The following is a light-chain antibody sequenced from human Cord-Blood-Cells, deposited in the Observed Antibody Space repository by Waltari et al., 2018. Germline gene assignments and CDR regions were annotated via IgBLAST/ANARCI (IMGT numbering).Light chain of an antibody. CDR3: CSYAGSSTFGVV. J-gene: IGLJ2*01. V-gene: IGLV2-23*02. Sequence: QSALTQPASVSGSPGQSITISCTGTSSDVGSYNLVSWYQQHPGKAPKLMIYEVSKRPSGVAKRFSGSKSGNTASLTSSGLQAEDEADYYCCSYAGSSTFGVVFGGGTKLTVL. CDR1: SSDVGSYNL. CDR2: EVS.